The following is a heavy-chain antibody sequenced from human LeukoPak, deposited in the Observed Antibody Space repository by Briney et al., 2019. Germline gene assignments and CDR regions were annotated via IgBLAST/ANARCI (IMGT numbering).Heavy chain of an antibody. J-gene: IGHJ4*02. D-gene: IGHD2-15*01. CDR1: GFTFSTYS. CDR2: INRDETTT. V-gene: IGHV3-74*01. Sequence: GTSLRLSCAASGFTFSTYSMHWVRQAPGKGLVWVSRINRDETTTRYADSVKGRFTISRDNAKSTLYLEMNSLRAEDTAVYYCTRSGYCSGGNCNSYFDSWGQGTLVTVSS. CDR3: TRSGYCSGGNCNSYFDS.